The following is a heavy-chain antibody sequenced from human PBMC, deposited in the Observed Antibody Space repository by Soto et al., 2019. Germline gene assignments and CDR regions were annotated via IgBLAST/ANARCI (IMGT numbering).Heavy chain of an antibody. Sequence: SVKVSCRASGFIFTSSSVQWVRQARGQRLEWIGWITVGTGNTNYAQKFQERVTITRHMSTSTAYMELSNLTSEDTAVYYCAAGDSSGYYGGWGQGTQVTVSS. CDR2: ITVGTGNT. J-gene: IGHJ4*02. V-gene: IGHV1-58*01. D-gene: IGHD3-22*01. CDR1: GFIFTSSS. CDR3: AAGDSSGYYGG.